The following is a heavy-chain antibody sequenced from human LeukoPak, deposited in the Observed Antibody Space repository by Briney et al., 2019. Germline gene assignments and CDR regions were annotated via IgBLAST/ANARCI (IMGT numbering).Heavy chain of an antibody. CDR2: IYTSGST. V-gene: IGHV4-4*07. D-gene: IGHD2-2*01. CDR3: ARDSPGDCSSTSCYFYYYYYYMDV. Sequence: SETLSLTCTVSGGSISSYYWSWIRQPAGKGLEWIGRIYTSGSTNYNPSLKSRVTMSVDTSKNQFSLKLSYVTAADTAVYYCARDSPGDCSSTSCYFYYYYYYMDVWGKGTTVTVSS. CDR1: GGSISSYY. J-gene: IGHJ6*03.